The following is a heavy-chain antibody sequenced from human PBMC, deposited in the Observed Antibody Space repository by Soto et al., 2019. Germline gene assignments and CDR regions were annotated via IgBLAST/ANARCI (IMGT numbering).Heavy chain of an antibody. CDR1: XXXXXXXX. J-gene: IGHJ4*02. CDR3: ATDYLLTGSTSG. V-gene: IGHV1-24*01. CDR2: FDPEDGEI. D-gene: IGHD3-10*01. Sequence: QVQLVQSGXXVKKXXXXXKXXXXXXXXXXXXXXXXXXRQAPGKGLEWMGGFDPEDGEIIYAQKFKGRVTMTEDTSTDTAYMELSSLRSEDTAVYYCATDYLLTGSTSGWGQGTLVTVSS.